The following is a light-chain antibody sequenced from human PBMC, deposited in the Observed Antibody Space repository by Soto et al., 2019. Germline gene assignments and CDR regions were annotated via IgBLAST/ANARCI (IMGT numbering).Light chain of an antibody. CDR2: WAS. CDR3: QQYFSTPPT. J-gene: IGKJ4*01. Sequence: DIVMTQSPDSLTMSLGERATINCKSSRSVLYSSNSKNYLAWYQQRPGQPPKLLIYWASIRDSGVPDRFSGSGSGTDFTLTISTLQAEDVAVYYCQQYFSTPPTFGGGTKVEI. V-gene: IGKV4-1*01. CDR1: RSVLYSSNSKNY.